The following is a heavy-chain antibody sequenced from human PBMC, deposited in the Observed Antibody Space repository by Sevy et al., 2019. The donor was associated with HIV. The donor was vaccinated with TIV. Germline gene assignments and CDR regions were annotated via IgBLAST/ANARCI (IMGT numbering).Heavy chain of an antibody. CDR3: ATSPRANLADY. Sequence: GESLKISCAASGFTVSSNFMNWVRQAPGKGLEWVSIIYSGGDTYYADSVKGRFTISRDNSKNTLFLQMSSLRAEDTAIYYCATSPRANLADYWGQGTLVTVSS. V-gene: IGHV3-53*01. CDR2: IYSGGDT. CDR1: GFTVSSNF. J-gene: IGHJ4*02.